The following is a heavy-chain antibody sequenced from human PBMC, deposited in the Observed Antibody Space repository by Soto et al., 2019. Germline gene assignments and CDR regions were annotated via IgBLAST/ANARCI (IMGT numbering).Heavy chain of an antibody. V-gene: IGHV4-4*07. CDR3: ARALHSSGWRNYYYGMDV. Sequence: SETLSLTCTVSGGSISSYYWSWIRQPAGKGLEWIGRVYTSGSTNYNPSLKSRVTMSVDTSKNQFSLKLSSVTAADTAVYYCARALHSSGWRNYYYGMDVWGQGTTVTVSS. D-gene: IGHD6-19*01. CDR1: GGSISSYY. J-gene: IGHJ6*02. CDR2: VYTSGST.